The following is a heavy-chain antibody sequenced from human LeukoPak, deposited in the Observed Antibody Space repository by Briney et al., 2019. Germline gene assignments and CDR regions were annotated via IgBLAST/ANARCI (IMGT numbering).Heavy chain of an antibody. Sequence: SLRLSCAVSGFTLSSQGMHWVRQAPGKGREWVAIIWYDGSKENYADSVKGRFTISRDMSKNTLNLQMNSLRVEDTAVFYCARDLSVGSLDFRGQGTLVTVSS. CDR2: IWYDGSKE. J-gene: IGHJ4*02. CDR3: ARDLSVGSLDF. V-gene: IGHV3-33*01. D-gene: IGHD1-26*01. CDR1: GFTLSSQG.